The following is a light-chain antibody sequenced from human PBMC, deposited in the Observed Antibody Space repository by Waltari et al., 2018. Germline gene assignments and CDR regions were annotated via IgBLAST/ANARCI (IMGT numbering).Light chain of an antibody. J-gene: IGKJ1*01. V-gene: IGKV4-1*01. CDR2: WAS. CDR1: QSVLFSTNNKNY. CDR3: QQYRSTLWT. Sequence: DIVMTQSPDSLAVSLGERATINCKSSQSVLFSTNNKNYLAWYQQKTGQPPKLLFYWASTRDSGVPDRFSGSGSGTDFTLTISSLQAEDVAVYYCQQYRSTLWTFGQGTRVEIK.